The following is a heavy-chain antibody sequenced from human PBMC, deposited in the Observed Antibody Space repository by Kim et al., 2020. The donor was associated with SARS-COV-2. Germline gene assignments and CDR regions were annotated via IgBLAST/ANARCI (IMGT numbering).Heavy chain of an antibody. D-gene: IGHD5-18*01. Sequence: GGSLRLSCAASGFTFSSYAMSWVRQAPGKGLEWVSTISGSGGSTYYADSVKGRFTISRDNSKNTLYLQMNSLRAEDTAIYYCAKGMWGTAMVTLDYWGQGTLVTVSS. CDR1: GFTFSSYA. CDR2: ISGSGGST. V-gene: IGHV3-23*01. J-gene: IGHJ4*02. CDR3: AKGMWGTAMVTLDY.